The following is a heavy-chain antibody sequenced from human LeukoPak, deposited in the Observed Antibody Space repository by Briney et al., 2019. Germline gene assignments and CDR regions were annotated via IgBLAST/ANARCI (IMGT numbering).Heavy chain of an antibody. CDR1: GGSISSTEW. CDR2: IHHSGGT. Sequence: SETLSLTCAVSGGSISSTEWYTWVRQPPGQGLEWIGEIHHSGGTNYNVSLKSRVTISLDKSKNQFSLDLTSMTAADTAVYYCAARWVLTGEPYWGQGTLVTVSS. J-gene: IGHJ4*02. V-gene: IGHV4-4*02. CDR3: AARWVLTGEPY. D-gene: IGHD7-27*01.